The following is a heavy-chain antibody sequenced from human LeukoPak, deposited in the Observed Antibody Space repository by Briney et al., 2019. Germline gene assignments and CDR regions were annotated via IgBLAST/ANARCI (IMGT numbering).Heavy chain of an antibody. CDR1: GFSFSRYW. Sequence: PGGSLTLSCAASGFSFSRYWMHWVRQPLGEGLVWVSRINPDGTTTNYADSVKGRFTISRDNAKNTLYLQMNSLAVEDTALYYCVRIATVTTPDYWGQGTLVTVSS. D-gene: IGHD4-17*01. J-gene: IGHJ4*02. CDR2: INPDGTTT. V-gene: IGHV3-74*01. CDR3: VRIATVTTPDY.